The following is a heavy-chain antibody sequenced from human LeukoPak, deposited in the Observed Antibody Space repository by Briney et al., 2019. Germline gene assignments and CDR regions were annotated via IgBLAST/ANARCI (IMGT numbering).Heavy chain of an antibody. CDR3: AGTRSGSSGWYQYYFDY. Sequence: PGGSLRLSCAASGFTFSSYAMSWVRQAPGKGLEWVSAISGSGGSTYYADSVKGRFTISRDNSKSTLYLQMNSLRAEDTAVYYCAGTRSGSSGWYQYYFDYWGQGTLVTVSS. CDR1: GFTFSSYA. V-gene: IGHV3-23*01. CDR2: ISGSGGST. J-gene: IGHJ4*02. D-gene: IGHD6-19*01.